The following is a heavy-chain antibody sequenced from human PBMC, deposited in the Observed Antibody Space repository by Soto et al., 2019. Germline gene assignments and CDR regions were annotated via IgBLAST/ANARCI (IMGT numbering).Heavy chain of an antibody. D-gene: IGHD3-16*01. CDR1: GDTFSSYA. J-gene: IGHJ3*02. CDR2: IIPIFGTA. CDR3: ASLWGGDGYKTDAFDI. V-gene: IGHV1-69*12. Sequence: QVQLVQSGAEVKKPGSSVKVSCKASGDTFSSYAISWVRQAPGQGLEWMGGIIPIFGTANYAQKFQGRVTITADESTSTAYMEVSSLRSVDTAVYYCASLWGGDGYKTDAFDIWGQGTMVTVSS.